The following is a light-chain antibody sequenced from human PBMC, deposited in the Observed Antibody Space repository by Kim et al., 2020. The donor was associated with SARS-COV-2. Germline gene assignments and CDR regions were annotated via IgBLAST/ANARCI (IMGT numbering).Light chain of an antibody. J-gene: IGKJ2*01. CDR3: QKYGNPPNA. Sequence: EIVLTQSPGTLSLSPGERATLSCRASQSVTNNYLAWYQQKPGQAPRLLIYGASTRAAGIPDRFSGSGSGTDFTLTISRLEPEDFAVYYCQKYGNPPNAFGQGTKLEI. CDR1: QSVTNNY. V-gene: IGKV3-20*01. CDR2: GAS.